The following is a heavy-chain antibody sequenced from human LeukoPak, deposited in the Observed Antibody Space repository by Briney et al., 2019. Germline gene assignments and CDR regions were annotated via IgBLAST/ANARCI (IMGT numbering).Heavy chain of an antibody. D-gene: IGHD2-15*01. CDR2: ITSGTRT. V-gene: IGHV3-23*01. CDR1: GFTFSSHG. Sequence: GGSLRLSCVASGFTFSSHGMNWVRQAPGKGLEWVSGITSGTRTYYADSVKGRFAISRDNSKNTMYLQMNSLRAEDTAVYYCARSPEVVATYYFDYWGQGTLVTVSS. CDR3: ARSPEVVATYYFDY. J-gene: IGHJ4*02.